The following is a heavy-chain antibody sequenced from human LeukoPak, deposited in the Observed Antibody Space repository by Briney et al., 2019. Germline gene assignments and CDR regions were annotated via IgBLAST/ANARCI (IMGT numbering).Heavy chain of an antibody. CDR2: ISGSGDST. CDR3: AKDQCSGSYYWFDP. J-gene: IGHJ5*02. CDR1: GFTFSSYA. V-gene: IGHV3-23*01. D-gene: IGHD1-26*01. Sequence: GGSLRLSCAASGFTFSSYAMTWVRQAPGKGLEWVSSISGSGDSTYYADSVKGRFTISRDNSKNTLYLQMNSLRAGDTAVYYCAKDQCSGSYYWFDPWGQGTLVTVSS.